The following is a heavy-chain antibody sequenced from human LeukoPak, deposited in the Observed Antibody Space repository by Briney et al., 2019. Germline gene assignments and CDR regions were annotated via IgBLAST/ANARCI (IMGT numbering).Heavy chain of an antibody. CDR2: INHSGST. V-gene: IGHV4-34*01. J-gene: IGHJ4*02. Sequence: SETLSLTCAVYGGSFSGYYWSWIRQPPGKGLEWIGEINHSGSTNYNPSLKSRVTISVDTSKNQSSLKLSSVTAADTAVYYCAIRPNPYYYDSSGYPDWGQGTLVTVSS. D-gene: IGHD3-22*01. CDR1: GGSFSGYY. CDR3: AIRPNPYYYDSSGYPD.